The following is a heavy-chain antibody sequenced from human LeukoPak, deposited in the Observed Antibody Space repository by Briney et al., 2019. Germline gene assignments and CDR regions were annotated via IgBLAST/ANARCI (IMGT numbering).Heavy chain of an antibody. D-gene: IGHD3-10*01. Sequence: PGGSLRLSCAASEFTFSSYEMNWVRQAPGKGLEWVSYISSSGTTIYYADSVKGRFTISRDNAKNSLYLQMNSLRAEDTAVYYCAKDYGSGSSYYYMDVWGKGTTVTVSS. CDR3: AKDYGSGSSYYYMDV. J-gene: IGHJ6*03. V-gene: IGHV3-48*03. CDR2: ISSSGTTI. CDR1: EFTFSSYE.